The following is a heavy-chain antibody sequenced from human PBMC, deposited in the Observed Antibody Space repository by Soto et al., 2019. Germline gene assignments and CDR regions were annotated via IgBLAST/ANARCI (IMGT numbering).Heavy chain of an antibody. CDR2: IRSKAYGGTT. Sequence: GGSLRLSCTASGFTFGDYAMSWFRQAPGKGLEWVGFIRSKAYGGTTEYAASVKGRFTISRDDSKSIAYLQMNSLKTEDTAVYYCTRDLNYCSGGSCYFHYFDYWGQGTLVTVSS. CDR1: GFTFGDYA. J-gene: IGHJ4*02. V-gene: IGHV3-49*03. D-gene: IGHD2-15*01. CDR3: TRDLNYCSGGSCYFHYFDY.